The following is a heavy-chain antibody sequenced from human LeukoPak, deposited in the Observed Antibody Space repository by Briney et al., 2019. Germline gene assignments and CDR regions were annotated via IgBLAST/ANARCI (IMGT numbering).Heavy chain of an antibody. CDR2: ISSSDSTI. D-gene: IGHD5-24*01. CDR3: ARDRRRDGYTA. Sequence: PGGSLRLSCAASGSTFSSYEMNWVRQAPGKGLEWVSYISSSDSTIYYADSVKGRFTISRDNAKNSLYLQMNSLRAEDTAVYYCARDRRRDGYTAWGQGTLVTVSS. J-gene: IGHJ5*02. CDR1: GSTFSSYE. V-gene: IGHV3-48*03.